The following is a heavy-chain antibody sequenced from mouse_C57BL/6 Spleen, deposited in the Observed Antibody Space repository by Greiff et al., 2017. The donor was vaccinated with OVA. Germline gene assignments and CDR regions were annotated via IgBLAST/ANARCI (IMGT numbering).Heavy chain of an antibody. Sequence: EVKLQESGPELVKPGASVKISCKASGYSFTGYYMNWVKQSPEKSLEWIGEINPSTGGTTYNQKFKAKATLTVDKSSSTAYMQLKSLTSEDSAVYYCARGGLRMDYWGQGTSVTVSS. J-gene: IGHJ4*01. V-gene: IGHV1-42*01. CDR3: ARGGLRMDY. D-gene: IGHD1-1*01. CDR2: INPSTGGT. CDR1: GYSFTGYY.